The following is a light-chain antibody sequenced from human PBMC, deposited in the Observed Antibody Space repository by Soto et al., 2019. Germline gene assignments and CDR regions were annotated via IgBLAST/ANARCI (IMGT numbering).Light chain of an antibody. CDR3: QQYDYSRT. CDR1: QSIAAS. J-gene: IGKJ1*01. V-gene: IGKV1-5*01. CDR2: DVS. Sequence: DVPMTQSTSTLSASVGDSVTITCRASQSIAASLAWYQLKPGEAPKLLISDVSNLESGVPSRFSGSGSGTEFSLTIRSLHPDDFATYYCQQYDYSRTFGQGTKVEIK.